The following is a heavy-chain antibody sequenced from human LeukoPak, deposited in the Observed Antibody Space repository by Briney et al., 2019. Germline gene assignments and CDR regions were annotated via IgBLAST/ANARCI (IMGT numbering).Heavy chain of an antibody. D-gene: IGHD5-18*01. V-gene: IGHV1-18*01. J-gene: IGHJ5*02. CDR1: GYTFTSYG. CDR3: ARGVDTAMRANNWFDP. CDR2: ISAYNGNT. Sequence: GASVKVSCKASGYTFTSYGISWVRQAPGQGLEWMGWISAYNGNTNYAQKVKGRVTMTTDTSTSTAYMELRSLRSDDTAVYYCARGVDTAMRANNWFDPWGQGTLVTVSS.